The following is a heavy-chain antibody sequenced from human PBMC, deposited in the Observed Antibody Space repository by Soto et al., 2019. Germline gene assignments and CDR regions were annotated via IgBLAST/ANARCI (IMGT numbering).Heavy chain of an antibody. CDR1: GYSFSSHW. CDR2: IYPGDSDT. J-gene: IGHJ4*02. V-gene: IGHV5-51*01. CDR3: ARQGNGAEGFDF. D-gene: IGHD4-17*01. Sequence: PGESLKISCKGSGYSFSSHWIGWVRQMPGKGLDWMGIIYPGDSDTRYSPSFLGQVTISADKSINTAYLQRSSLKASDTAMYYCARQGNGAEGFDFRGQGALVTVSS.